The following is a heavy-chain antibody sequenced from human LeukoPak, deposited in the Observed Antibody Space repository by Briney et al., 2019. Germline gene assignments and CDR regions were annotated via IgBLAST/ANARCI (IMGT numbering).Heavy chain of an antibody. CDR1: GYTFTSYG. D-gene: IGHD2-2*01. Sequence: ASVKVSCKVSGYTFTSYGISRVRQAPGQGLEWMGWISAYNGNTNYAQKLLGRVTMTTDPSTSTAYMELRSLRSDDTAVYYCARTSSLGGYYFDYWGQGTLVTVSS. CDR3: ARTSSLGGYYFDY. V-gene: IGHV1-18*01. J-gene: IGHJ4*02. CDR2: ISAYNGNT.